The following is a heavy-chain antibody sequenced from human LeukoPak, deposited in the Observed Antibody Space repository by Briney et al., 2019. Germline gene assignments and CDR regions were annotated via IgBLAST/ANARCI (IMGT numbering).Heavy chain of an antibody. Sequence: GGSLRLSCAASGFTLSSYWMHWVRQAPGKGLVWVSNINNDGSSTSYAHSVKGRFTISRDNAKNTLYLQMNSLRAEDTAVYYCARSGGTYYYDSSGASNAFDIWGQGTMVTVSS. CDR2: INNDGSST. CDR3: ARSGGTYYYDSSGASNAFDI. V-gene: IGHV3-74*01. CDR1: GFTLSSYW. D-gene: IGHD3-22*01. J-gene: IGHJ3*02.